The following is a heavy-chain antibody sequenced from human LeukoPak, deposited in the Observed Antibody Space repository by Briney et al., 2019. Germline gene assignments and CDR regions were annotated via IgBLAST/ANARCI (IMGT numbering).Heavy chain of an antibody. CDR1: GGSISSSSYY. D-gene: IGHD2-15*01. CDR2: IYYSGST. J-gene: IGHJ6*03. Sequence: PSETLSLTCTVSGGSISSSSYYWGWIRQPPGKGLEWIGSIYYSGSTYYNPSLKSRVTISVDTSKNQFSLKLSSVTAADTAVYYCARRRSYCSGGSCYSSLSYYMDVWGKGTTVTVSS. CDR3: ARRRSYCSGGSCYSSLSYYMDV. V-gene: IGHV4-39*01.